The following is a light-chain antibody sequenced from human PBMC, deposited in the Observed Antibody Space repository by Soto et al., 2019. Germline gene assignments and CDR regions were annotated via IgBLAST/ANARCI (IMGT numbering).Light chain of an antibody. J-gene: IGKJ5*01. CDR3: QQYGSVIT. CDR1: QSVSSSY. V-gene: IGKV3-20*01. Sequence: EIVLTQSSGTLSLSPGERATLSCRASQSVSSSYLAWYQQKPGQAPRLLIYGASSRATGIPDRFSGSGSGTDFTLTISRLEPEDFAVYYCQQYGSVITFGQGTRLEIK. CDR2: GAS.